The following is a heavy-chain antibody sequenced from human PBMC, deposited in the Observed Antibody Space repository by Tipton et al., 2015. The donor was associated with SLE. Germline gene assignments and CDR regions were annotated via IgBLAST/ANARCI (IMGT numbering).Heavy chain of an antibody. D-gene: IGHD6-19*01. V-gene: IGHV3-33*01. CDR2: IWYDGSNK. J-gene: IGHJ6*02. CDR3: ARAPTISVAGTTDPFGMDV. Sequence: SLRLSCAASGFTFSTSAMHWVRQAPGKGLEWVAVIWYDGSNKDYTDSVKGRFTISRDNAKNTLYLQMRSLRVEDTGIYYCARAPTISVAGTTDPFGMDVWGPGTRVTVSS. CDR1: GFTFSTSA.